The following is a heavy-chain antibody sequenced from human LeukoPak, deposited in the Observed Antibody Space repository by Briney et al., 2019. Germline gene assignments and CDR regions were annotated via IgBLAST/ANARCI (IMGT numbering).Heavy chain of an antibody. J-gene: IGHJ4*02. CDR1: GGTFSSYA. CDR2: IIPIFGTA. V-gene: IGHV1-69*13. D-gene: IGHD1-26*01. CDR3: ARRIVGATPYFDY. Sequence: SVKVSCKASGGTFSSYAISWVRQAPGQGLEWMGGIIPIFGTANYAQKLQGRVTITADESTSTAYMELSSLRSEDTAVYYCARRIVGATPYFDYWGQGTLVTVSS.